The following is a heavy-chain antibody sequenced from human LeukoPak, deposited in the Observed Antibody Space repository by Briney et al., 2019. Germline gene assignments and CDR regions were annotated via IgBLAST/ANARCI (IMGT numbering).Heavy chain of an antibody. J-gene: IGHJ3*02. CDR1: GGSIRSSSNYY. Sequence: PSETLSLTCTVSGGSIRSSSNYYWGWIRQPPGKGLECIGSIYHSGGTYYNPSLKSRVTISVDTSKNQFSLKLSSVTAADTAVYYCARGPYELGAFDIWGQGTMVTVSS. D-gene: IGHD3-10*01. CDR3: ARGPYELGAFDI. CDR2: IYHSGGT. V-gene: IGHV4-39*07.